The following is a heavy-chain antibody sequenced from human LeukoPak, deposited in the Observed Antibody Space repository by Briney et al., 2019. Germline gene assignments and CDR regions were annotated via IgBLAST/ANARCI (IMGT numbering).Heavy chain of an antibody. CDR2: IYYSGTT. D-gene: IGHD3-10*01. V-gene: IGHV4-59*01. Sequence: SETLSLTCTVSGGSISSYYWSWIRQPPGKGLEWIGYIYYSGTTNYNPSLKSRVTISIDTSKNQFSLKLSSVTAADTAVYYCARDTYYYGSGSYLRSGFDYWGQGTLVTVSS. CDR1: GGSISSYY. J-gene: IGHJ4*02. CDR3: ARDTYYYGSGSYLRSGFDY.